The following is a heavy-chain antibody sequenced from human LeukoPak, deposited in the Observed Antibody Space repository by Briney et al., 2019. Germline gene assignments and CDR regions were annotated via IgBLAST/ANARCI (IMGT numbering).Heavy chain of an antibody. V-gene: IGHV4-39*07. CDR3: ARLTYNYGSGSYHLFDY. Sequence: PSETLSLTCTVSGGSISSGSYYWGWIRQPPGKGLEWIGSIYYSGSTYYNPSLKSRVTISVDTSKNQFSLKLSSVTAADTAVYYCARLTYNYGSGSYHLFDYWGEGTLVTVSS. CDR1: GGSISSGSYY. D-gene: IGHD3-10*01. CDR2: IYYSGST. J-gene: IGHJ4*02.